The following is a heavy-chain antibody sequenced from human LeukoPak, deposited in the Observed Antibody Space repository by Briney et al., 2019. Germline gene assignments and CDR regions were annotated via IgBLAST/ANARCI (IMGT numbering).Heavy chain of an antibody. V-gene: IGHV4-39*07. J-gene: IGHJ4*02. CDR3: ARADDYVWGSYRPDRPFDY. CDR2: IYYSGST. D-gene: IGHD3-16*02. CDR1: GGSISSSSYY. Sequence: PSETLSLTCTVSGGSISSSSYYWGWIRQPPGKGLEWIGSIYYSGSTYYNPSLKSRVTISVDTSKNQFSLKLSSVTAADTAVYYCARADDYVWGSYRPDRPFDYWGQGTLVTVSS.